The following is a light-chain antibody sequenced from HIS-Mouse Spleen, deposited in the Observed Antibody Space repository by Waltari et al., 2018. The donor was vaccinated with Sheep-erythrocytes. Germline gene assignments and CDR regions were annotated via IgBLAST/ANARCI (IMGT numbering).Light chain of an antibody. CDR3: CSYAGSYNHV. V-gene: IGLV2-14*03. CDR1: SSDVGGYNY. Sequence: QSALTQPASVSGSPGQSITISCTGTSSDVGGYNYVSWYQQHPGKAPKLMIYDVSNPPSGVSNRFSGSKSGNTASLTISGLQAEDEADYYCCSYAGSYNHVFATGTKVTVL. CDR2: DVS. J-gene: IGLJ1*01.